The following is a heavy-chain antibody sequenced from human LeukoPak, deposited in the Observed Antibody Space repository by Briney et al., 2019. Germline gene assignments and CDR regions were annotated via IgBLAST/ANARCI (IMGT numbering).Heavy chain of an antibody. CDR3: ARDLKSSGPTTY. CDR1: GFTFSSYW. CDR2: INTDGSST. V-gene: IGHV3-74*01. Sequence: GGSLRLSCAASGFTFSSYWMHWVRQAPGKGLVWVSRINTDGSSTSYADSVKGRFTISRDNSKNTLYLQTNSLRAEDTAVYYCARDLKSSGPTTYWGQGTLVTVSS. D-gene: IGHD6-19*01. J-gene: IGHJ4*02.